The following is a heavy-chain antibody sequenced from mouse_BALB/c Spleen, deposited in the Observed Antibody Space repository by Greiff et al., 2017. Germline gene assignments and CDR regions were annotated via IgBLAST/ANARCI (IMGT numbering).Heavy chain of an antibody. CDR2: ISYSGST. V-gene: IGHV3-2*02. Sequence: ESGPGLVKPSQSLSLTCTVTGYSITSDYAWNWIRQFPGNKLEWMGYISYSGSTSYNPSLKSRISITRDTSKNQFFLQLNSVTTEDTATYYCARPYYGSSYAMDYWGQGTSVTVSS. CDR3: ARPYYGSSYAMDY. J-gene: IGHJ4*01. CDR1: GYSITSDYA. D-gene: IGHD1-1*01.